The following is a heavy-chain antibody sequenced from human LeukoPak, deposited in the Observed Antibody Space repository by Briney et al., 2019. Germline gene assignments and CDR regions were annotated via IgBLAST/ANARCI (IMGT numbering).Heavy chain of an antibody. D-gene: IGHD6-19*01. V-gene: IGHV4-38-2*02. CDR3: ARGGDSSGWYYYYMDV. Sequence: SETPSLTCTVSGYSIRSGYYWGWVRQPPGKGLEWIGNIYHSGSTTYYYPSLKSRVTISLDTSKNQFSLNLSSVTAADTAVYYCARGGDSSGWYYYYMDVWGKGTTVTVSS. J-gene: IGHJ6*03. CDR1: GYSIRSGYY. CDR2: IYHSGSTT.